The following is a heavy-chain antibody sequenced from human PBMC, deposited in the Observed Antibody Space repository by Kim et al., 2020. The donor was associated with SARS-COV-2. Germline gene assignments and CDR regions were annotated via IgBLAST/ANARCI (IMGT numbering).Heavy chain of an antibody. CDR1: GFTFDDYT. D-gene: IGHD4-4*01. CDR2: ISWDGGST. CDR3: AKDGLQRYYGMDV. J-gene: IGHJ6*02. V-gene: IGHV3-43*01. Sequence: GGSLRLSCAASGFTFDDYTMHWVRQAPGKGLEWVSLISWDGGSTYYADSVKGRFTISRDNSKNSLYLQMNSLRTEDTALNYCAKDGLQRYYGMDVWGQGT.